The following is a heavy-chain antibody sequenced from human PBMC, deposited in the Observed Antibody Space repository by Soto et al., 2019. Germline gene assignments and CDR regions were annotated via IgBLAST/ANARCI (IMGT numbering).Heavy chain of an antibody. D-gene: IGHD3-10*01. CDR2: IIPLFRKT. CDR3: ARARLSNGDPNSFFFYGLDV. Sequence: QVQLVQSGAEVKRPGSSVKVSCKASGDMFRNSAFTWVRQAPGQGLAWMGVIIPLFRKTDVAQKFQGRVNLTADESTISLYMEVSSLTSEDTAVYFCARARLSNGDPNSFFFYGLDVWGQGTTITFSS. V-gene: IGHV1-69*01. CDR1: GDMFRNSA. J-gene: IGHJ6*02.